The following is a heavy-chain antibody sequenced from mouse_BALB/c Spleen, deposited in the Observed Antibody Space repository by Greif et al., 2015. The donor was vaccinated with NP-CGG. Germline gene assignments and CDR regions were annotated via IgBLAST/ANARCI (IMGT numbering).Heavy chain of an antibody. CDR2: IYPGSGST. CDR3: AITTVVGGYFDV. V-gene: IGHV1S22*01. Sequence: LQQSGSELVRPGASVKLSCKASGYTFTSYWMHWVKQRHGQGLEWIGNIYPGSGSTNYDEKFKSKGTLTVDTSSSXAYMHLSSLTSEDSAVYYCAITTVVGGYFDVWGAGTTVTVSS. CDR1: GYTFTSYW. J-gene: IGHJ1*01. D-gene: IGHD1-1*01.